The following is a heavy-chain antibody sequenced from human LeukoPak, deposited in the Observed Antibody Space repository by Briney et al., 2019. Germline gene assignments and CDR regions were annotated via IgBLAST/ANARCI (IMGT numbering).Heavy chain of an antibody. D-gene: IGHD3-3*01. V-gene: IGHV3-23*01. CDR2: ISGSGGST. CDR3: AKDPEWGRKITPIDY. J-gene: IGHJ4*02. Sequence: TGGSLRLSRAASGFTLSSYAMSWVRQAPGKGLEWVSAISGSGGSTYYADSVKGRFTISRDNSKNTLYLQMNSLRAADTAVYYCAKDPEWGRKITPIDYWGQGTLVTVSS. CDR1: GFTLSSYA.